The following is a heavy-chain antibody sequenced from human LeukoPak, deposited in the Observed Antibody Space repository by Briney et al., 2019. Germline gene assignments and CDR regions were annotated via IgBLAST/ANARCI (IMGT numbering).Heavy chain of an antibody. Sequence: SETLSFTCAVYGGSFSGYYWSWIRQPPGKGLEWIGEINHSGGTNYNPSLKSRVTISVDTSKNQFSLKLSSVTAADTAVYYCARGSHYYYYGMDVWGQGTTVTVSS. CDR3: ARGSHYYYYGMDV. J-gene: IGHJ6*02. V-gene: IGHV4-34*01. CDR2: INHSGGT. CDR1: GGSFSGYY.